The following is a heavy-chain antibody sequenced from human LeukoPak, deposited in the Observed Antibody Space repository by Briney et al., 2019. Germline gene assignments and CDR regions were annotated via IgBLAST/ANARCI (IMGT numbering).Heavy chain of an antibody. CDR1: GASISSSNW. V-gene: IGHV4-4*02. D-gene: IGHD2-15*01. J-gene: IGHJ4*02. CDR3: ASFCSGGSCYSSYYFDY. Sequence: SGTLSLTCAVSGASISSSNWWSWVRQSPGRGLEWIGEIYHSGANNYNPSLKSRVTISVDKSKNQFSLRLSSVTAADTAVYYCASFCSGGSCYSSYYFDYWGQGTLVTVSS. CDR2: IYHSGAN.